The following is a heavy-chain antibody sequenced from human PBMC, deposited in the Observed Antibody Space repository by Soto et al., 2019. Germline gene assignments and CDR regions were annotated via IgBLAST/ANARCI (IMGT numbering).Heavy chain of an antibody. D-gene: IGHD4-17*01. CDR1: GLSFSTYP. J-gene: IGHJ6*02. V-gene: IGHV3-23*01. CDR2: ISGSGDKT. Sequence: GGSLRLSCAASGLSFSTYPMVWVRQAPGKRLEAVSSISGSGDKTYYKDSVKGRFTISRDNSKNTVDLQMNSLRPEDTAVYYCAKILSTVTTYYYGMDAWGQGTTVTVSS. CDR3: AKILSTVTTYYYGMDA.